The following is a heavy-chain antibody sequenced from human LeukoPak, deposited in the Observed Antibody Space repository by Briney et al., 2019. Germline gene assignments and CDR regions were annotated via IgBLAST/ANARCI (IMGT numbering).Heavy chain of an antibody. CDR3: ARGRAESMVRGVIIIGPLDY. CDR2: IYYSGST. Sequence: PSETLSLTCTVSGGSISSSSYYWGWLRQPPGKGLEWIGSIYYSGSTYYNPSLKRRVTISVDTSKNQFSLKLSSVTAADTAVYYCARGRAESMVRGVIIIGPLDYWGQGTLVTVSS. CDR1: GGSISSSSYY. V-gene: IGHV4-39*07. D-gene: IGHD3-10*01. J-gene: IGHJ4*02.